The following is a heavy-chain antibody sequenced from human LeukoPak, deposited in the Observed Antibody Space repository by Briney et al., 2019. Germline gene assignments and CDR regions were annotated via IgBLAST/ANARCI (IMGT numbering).Heavy chain of an antibody. J-gene: IGHJ4*02. CDR3: ARREAVGAMSDFDD. D-gene: IGHD1-26*01. CDR2: VQWDGYNK. V-gene: IGHV3-30*02. Sequence: GGSLRLSCAASGFSISGYGIHCARQAPGKGLEWLATVQWDGYNKYYADSVKGRFTVSRDTSKNTVYLQMDSLRSEDTAVYYCARREAVGAMSDFDDWGQGTLVTVSS. CDR1: GFSISGYG.